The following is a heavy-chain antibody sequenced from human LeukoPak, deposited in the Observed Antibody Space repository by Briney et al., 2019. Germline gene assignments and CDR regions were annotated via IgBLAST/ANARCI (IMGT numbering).Heavy chain of an antibody. CDR1: GYTFTSYY. V-gene: IGHV1-46*01. Sequence: ASVKVSCKASGYTFTSYYIHWVRQAPGQGLEWMGIIYPGGGSTSYARKFQGRVTMTRDTSISTAYMELSRLRSDDTAVYYCARDPVVVAATRSANWFDPWGQGTLVTVSS. J-gene: IGHJ5*02. D-gene: IGHD2-15*01. CDR3: ARDPVVVAATRSANWFDP. CDR2: IYPGGGST.